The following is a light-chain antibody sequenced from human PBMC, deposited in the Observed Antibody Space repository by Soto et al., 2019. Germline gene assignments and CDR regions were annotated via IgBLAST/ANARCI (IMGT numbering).Light chain of an antibody. CDR3: QQYNDWPWT. Sequence: EILMTQSPATLSVSPGERATLSCRASQSVSSNLAWYQQKPGQAPRLLIYGASTRATGIPARFSDSGSGTEFTLTISSLQSEDFAVYYCQQYNDWPWTFGQGTKVDIK. V-gene: IGKV3-15*01. CDR1: QSVSSN. CDR2: GAS. J-gene: IGKJ1*01.